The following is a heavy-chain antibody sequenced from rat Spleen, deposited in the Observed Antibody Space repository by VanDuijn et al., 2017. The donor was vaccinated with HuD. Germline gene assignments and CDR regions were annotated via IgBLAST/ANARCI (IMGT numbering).Heavy chain of an antibody. CDR2: ISYDGSSP. Sequence: EVQLVESDGGLVQPGRSLKLPCAASGFTFCDYFMAWVRQAPTKGLEWVAMISYDGSSPYYRDSVKGRFTISRDNAKSTLYLQMDSLRSEDTATDYCARGGRSRLQGFANWGQGVMVTGSS. D-gene: IGHD1-1*01. CDR1: GFTFCDYF. J-gene: IGHJ2*01. V-gene: IGHV5-29*01. CDR3: ARGGRSRLQGFAN.